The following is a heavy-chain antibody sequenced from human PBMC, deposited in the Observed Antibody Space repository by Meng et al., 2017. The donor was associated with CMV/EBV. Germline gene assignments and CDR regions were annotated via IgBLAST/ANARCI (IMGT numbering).Heavy chain of an antibody. Sequence: GESLKISCVASGFTFSSYSMNWVRQAPGKGLEWVAFIRYDGSNKYYADSVKGRFTISRDNSKNTLYLQMNSLRAEDTAVYYCARGADIVVVPAAIRPIGYYYGMDVWGQGTTVTVSS. CDR2: IRYDGSNK. V-gene: IGHV3-30*02. D-gene: IGHD2-2*02. J-gene: IGHJ6*02. CDR3: ARGADIVVVPAAIRPIGYYYGMDV. CDR1: GFTFSSYS.